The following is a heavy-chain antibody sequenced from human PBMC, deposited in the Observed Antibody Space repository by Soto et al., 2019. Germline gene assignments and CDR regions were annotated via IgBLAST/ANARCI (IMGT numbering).Heavy chain of an antibody. D-gene: IGHD6-13*01. Sequence: QVQLVQSGAEVKKPGSSVKVSCKASGGTFSSYTISWVRQAPGQGLEWMGRIIPILGIANYAQKFQGRVTITADKSTSTAYQELSSLSSDNTAVYYCARVGIAAAAPARMDVWGQGTTVTVSS. V-gene: IGHV1-69*02. CDR2: IIPILGIA. CDR3: ARVGIAAAAPARMDV. J-gene: IGHJ6*02. CDR1: GGTFSSYT.